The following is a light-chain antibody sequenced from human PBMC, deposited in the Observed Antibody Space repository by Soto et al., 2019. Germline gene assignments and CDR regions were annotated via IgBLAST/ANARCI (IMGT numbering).Light chain of an antibody. CDR3: AAWDDSLNGYV. CDR1: SXNIGSNT. CDR2: SNN. V-gene: IGLV1-44*01. Sequence: QSVLTQPRSASGTPGRRVVISCSGSSXNIGSNTVNWYQQLPGTAPKLLIYSNNHRPSGVPDRFSGSKSGTSASLAISGLQSDDEADYYCAAWDDSLNGYVFATGTKVTVL. J-gene: IGLJ1*01.